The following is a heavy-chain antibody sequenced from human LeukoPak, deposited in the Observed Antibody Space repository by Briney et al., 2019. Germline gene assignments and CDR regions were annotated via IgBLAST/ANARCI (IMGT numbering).Heavy chain of an antibody. CDR2: IYYSGST. Sequence: SETLSLTCTVSGGSISSSSYYWGWIRQPPGQGLEWIGSIYYSGSTYYNPSLKSRVAISVDTSKNQFSLKLSSVTAADTAVYYCASPGGYGVRGVIRYWGQGTLVTVSS. J-gene: IGHJ4*02. CDR3: ASPGGYGVRGVIRY. D-gene: IGHD3-10*01. CDR1: GGSISSSSYY. V-gene: IGHV4-39*01.